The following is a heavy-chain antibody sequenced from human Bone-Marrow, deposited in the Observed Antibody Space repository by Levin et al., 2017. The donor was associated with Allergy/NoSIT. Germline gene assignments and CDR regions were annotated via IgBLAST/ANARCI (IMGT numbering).Heavy chain of an antibody. J-gene: IGHJ1*01. Sequence: KHGESLKISCKGSGYSFTSYWLIWVRQMPGKGLEWMGKIDPTDSYTNYSPSLEGHVTISTDNSLSTAYLQWSSLKASDTAMYFCARVEGYGSGSYHFQHWGQGTLVTVSS. CDR1: GYSFTSYW. CDR3: ARVEGYGSGSYHFQH. D-gene: IGHD3-10*01. V-gene: IGHV5-10-1*01. CDR2: IDPTDSYT.